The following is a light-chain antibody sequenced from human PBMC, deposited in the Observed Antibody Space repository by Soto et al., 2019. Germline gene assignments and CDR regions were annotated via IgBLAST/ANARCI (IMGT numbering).Light chain of an antibody. J-gene: IGLJ7*01. CDR1: SGSVSTSYY. CDR3: VLYMGSGIAV. V-gene: IGLV8-61*01. Sequence: VVTQEPSFSVSPGRTVTLTCGLSSGSVSTSYYPSWYQQTPGQAPRTLIYSTNTRSSGVPDRFSGSILGNKAALTITGAQADDESDYYCVLYMGSGIAVFGGGTQLTVL. CDR2: STN.